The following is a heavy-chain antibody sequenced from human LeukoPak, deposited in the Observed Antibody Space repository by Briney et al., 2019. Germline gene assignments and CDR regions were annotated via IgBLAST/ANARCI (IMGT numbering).Heavy chain of an antibody. CDR1: GGSISSSY. J-gene: IGHJ4*02. V-gene: IGHV4-4*07. CDR2: IDSSGNT. D-gene: IGHD3-10*01. CDR3: ARGRGWGYYGSGSYSQFDY. Sequence: SETLSLTCTVSGGSISSSYWTWIRQPAGKGLEWIGRIDSSGNTNDNPSLESRVTMSVDTSKKQFSLKLTSVTAADTAVYYCARGRGWGYYGSGSYSQFDYWGQGTLVTVSS.